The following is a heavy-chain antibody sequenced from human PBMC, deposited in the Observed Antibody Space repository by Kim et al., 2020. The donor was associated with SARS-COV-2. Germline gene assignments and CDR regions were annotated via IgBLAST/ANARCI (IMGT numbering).Heavy chain of an antibody. CDR3: AKLKISTEVAIGPFDY. Sequence: SVKGRFTISRDNAKNSLYLQMNSRRAEDTALYYWAKLKISTEVAIGPFDYWGQGTLVTVSS. J-gene: IGHJ4*02. V-gene: IGHV3-9*01. D-gene: IGHD2-2*01.